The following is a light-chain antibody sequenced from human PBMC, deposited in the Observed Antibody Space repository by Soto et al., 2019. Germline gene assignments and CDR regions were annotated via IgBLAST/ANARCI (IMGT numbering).Light chain of an antibody. CDR3: CSYAGSYTYV. Sequence: QSALTQPRSVSGSPEQSVTISCTGTSSDVGDYNFVSWYQQYPGKAPKLVIFDVSKRPSGVPDRFSGSKSGNTASLTISGLQADDEADYYCCSYAGSYTYVFGTGTKVTVL. CDR2: DVS. V-gene: IGLV2-11*01. CDR1: SSDVGDYNF. J-gene: IGLJ1*01.